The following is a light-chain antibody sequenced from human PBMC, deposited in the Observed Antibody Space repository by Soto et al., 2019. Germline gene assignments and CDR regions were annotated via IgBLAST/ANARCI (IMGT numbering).Light chain of an antibody. CDR2: QDS. J-gene: IGLJ2*01. Sequence: SSELTQPPSESVSPGQTASITCSGDKLGDKYACWYQQKPGQSPVLVIYQDSKRPSGIPERFSGSNSGNTATLTISGTQAMDEADYYCQAWDSSTVVFGGGTKLTFL. V-gene: IGLV3-1*01. CDR1: KLGDKY. CDR3: QAWDSSTVV.